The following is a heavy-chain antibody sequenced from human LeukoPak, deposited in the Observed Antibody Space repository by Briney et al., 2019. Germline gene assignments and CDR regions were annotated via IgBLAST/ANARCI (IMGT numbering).Heavy chain of an antibody. CDR2: IYSGDST. Sequence: GGSLRLSCAASGFAVSSNYMSWVRQAPGKGLEWVSVIYSGDSTYYADFVQGRFTISRDNFKNTLYLQMNSLRAEDTAVYYCARGGSGWSVSAYWGQGTRVTVSS. CDR3: ARGGSGWSVSAY. J-gene: IGHJ4*02. V-gene: IGHV3-66*01. D-gene: IGHD6-19*01. CDR1: GFAVSSNY.